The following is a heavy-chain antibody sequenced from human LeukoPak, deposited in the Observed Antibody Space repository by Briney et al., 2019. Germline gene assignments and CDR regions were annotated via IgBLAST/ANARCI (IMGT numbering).Heavy chain of an antibody. D-gene: IGHD5-18*01. CDR3: ARHLSGVTGYTYGRGIDY. CDR2: IKKDGSEK. CDR1: GFAFNTYT. Sequence: GGSLLLSCAASGFAFNTYTMNWVRRAPGKGREWAATIKKDGSEKYYVDSVKGRSTISRDNAKTSLYLQMISLRAEDTAVYYCARHLSGVTGYTYGRGIDYWGQGTLVTVSS. J-gene: IGHJ4*02. V-gene: IGHV3-7*01.